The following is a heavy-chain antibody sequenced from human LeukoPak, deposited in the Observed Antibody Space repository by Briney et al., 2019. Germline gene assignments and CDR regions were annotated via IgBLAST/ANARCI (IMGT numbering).Heavy chain of an antibody. D-gene: IGHD3-10*01. V-gene: IGHV1-2*02. Sequence: GASVKVSCKASGYTFTGYYIHWVRQAPGQGLEWMGWINPNSGGTNYAQKFQGRVTMTRDTSIGTAYMELIRLSSDDTAVYYCARGVLLGGSGSYDYWGQGTLVTVSS. CDR1: GYTFTGYY. J-gene: IGHJ4*02. CDR2: INPNSGGT. CDR3: ARGVLLGGSGSYDY.